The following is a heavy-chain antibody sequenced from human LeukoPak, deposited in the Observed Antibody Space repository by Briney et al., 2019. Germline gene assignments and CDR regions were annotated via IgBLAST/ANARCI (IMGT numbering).Heavy chain of an antibody. CDR2: IYTSGST. CDR3: ARDRRYDFWSGHDLNWFDP. CDR1: GGSISSYY. J-gene: IGHJ5*02. D-gene: IGHD3-3*01. Sequence: PSETLSLTCTVSGGSISSYYWSWIRQPAGKGLEWIGRIYTSGSTNYNPSLKSRATMSVDTSKNQFSLKLSSVTAADTAVYYCARDRRYDFWSGHDLNWFDPWGQGTLVTVSS. V-gene: IGHV4-4*07.